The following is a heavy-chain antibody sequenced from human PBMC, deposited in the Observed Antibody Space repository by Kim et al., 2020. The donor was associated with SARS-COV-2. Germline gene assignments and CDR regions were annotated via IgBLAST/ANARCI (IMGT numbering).Heavy chain of an antibody. CDR3: ARYERPERGYSYGYSHWGDYYYYYYGRDV. D-gene: IGHD5-18*01. CDR2: IYYSGST. V-gene: IGHV4-39*01. CDR1: GGSISSSSYY. J-gene: IGHJ6*02. Sequence: SETLSLTCTVSGGSISSSSYYWGWIRQPPGKGLEWIGSIYYSGSTYYNPSLKSRVTISVDTSKNQFSLKLSSVTAADTAVYYCARYERPERGYSYGYSHWGDYYYYYYGRDVWGQGPTVTVSS.